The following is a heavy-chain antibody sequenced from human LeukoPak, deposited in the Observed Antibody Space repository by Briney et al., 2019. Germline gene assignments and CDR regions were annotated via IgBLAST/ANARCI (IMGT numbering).Heavy chain of an antibody. Sequence: AASVKVSCKTSGYSFSRHAMSWVRQAPGQGLEWMGGIIPVFHTTNYARKFQGRLTITADESTATAYMELSSLRCEDIGVYYCAIVALRDLVDTVKWCDLGGQGTLVTVSS. CDR3: AIVALRDLVDTVKWCDL. CDR1: GYSFSRHA. J-gene: IGHJ5*02. D-gene: IGHD2-2*01. CDR2: IIPVFHTT. V-gene: IGHV1-69*13.